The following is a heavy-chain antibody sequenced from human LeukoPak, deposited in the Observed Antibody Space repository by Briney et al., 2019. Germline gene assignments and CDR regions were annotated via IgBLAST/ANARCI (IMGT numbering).Heavy chain of an antibody. CDR3: ARVLAAAGNNWFDP. V-gene: IGHV4-30-4*07. CDR2: IYYTGNT. J-gene: IGHJ5*02. CDR1: GASISSGSHY. D-gene: IGHD6-13*01. Sequence: SETLSLTCMVSGASISSGSHYWSWVRQPRGKAMECIAYIYYTGNTYFNPTLKSRVTISVDTSKNQFSLKLSSVAAADTAVYYCARVLAAAGNNWFDPWGQGTLVTVSS.